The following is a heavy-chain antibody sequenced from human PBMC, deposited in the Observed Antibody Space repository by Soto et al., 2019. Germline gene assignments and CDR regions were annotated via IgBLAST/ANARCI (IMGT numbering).Heavy chain of an antibody. V-gene: IGHV1-2*04. CDR1: GYSFADYH. D-gene: IGHD2-8*01. J-gene: IGHJ6*02. CDR3: ARGDSTDCSNGVCSFFYNHDMDV. Sequence: ASVKVSCKASGYSFADYHIHWVRQAPGQGLEWLGRINPKSGGTSTAQKFQGWVTMTTDTSISTASMELTRLTSDDTAIYYCARGDSTDCSNGVCSFFYNHDMDVWGQGTTVTVSS. CDR2: INPKSGGT.